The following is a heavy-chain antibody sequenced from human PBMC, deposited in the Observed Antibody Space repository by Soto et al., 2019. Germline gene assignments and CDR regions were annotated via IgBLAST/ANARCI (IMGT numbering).Heavy chain of an antibody. Sequence: SETLSLTCAVYGGSFSGYSWTWIRQPPGTGLEWIGEINHSGSTNYNPSLKSRVTISVDTSKNQFSLKLTSVTAADTAVYYCARDNITGLFDYWGQGTLVTVSS. CDR2: INHSGST. CDR3: ARDNITGLFDY. J-gene: IGHJ4*02. D-gene: IGHD2-8*02. CDR1: GGSFSGYS. V-gene: IGHV4-34*01.